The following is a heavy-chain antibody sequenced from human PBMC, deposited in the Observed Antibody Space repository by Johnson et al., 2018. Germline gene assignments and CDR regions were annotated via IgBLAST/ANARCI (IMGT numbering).Heavy chain of an antibody. V-gene: IGHV3-20*04. CDR1: GFTFDDYG. CDR3: ARGWWVRVTFDI. CDR2: ITWNSGAT. Sequence: VQLVESGGGVVRPGGSLRLSCAASGFTFDDYGMAWVRQAPGKGLEWVSTITWNSGATDYAASLKGRFAVSRDNAKNSLYLQIDSLRAEDTALYFCARGWWVRVTFDIWGQGTMVTVSS. J-gene: IGHJ3*02. D-gene: IGHD2-15*01.